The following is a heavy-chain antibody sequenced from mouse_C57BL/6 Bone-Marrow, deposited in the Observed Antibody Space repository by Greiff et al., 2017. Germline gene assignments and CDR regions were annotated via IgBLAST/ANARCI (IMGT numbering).Heavy chain of an antibody. CDR3: ARVFYGYDVGFAY. J-gene: IGHJ3*01. V-gene: IGHV1-76*01. D-gene: IGHD2-2*01. CDR2: IYPGSGNT. Sequence: VKLMESGAELVRPGASVKLSCKASGYTFTDYYINWVKQRPGQGLEWIARIYPGSGNTYYNEKFKGKATLTAEKSSSTAYMQLSSLTSEDSAVYFCARVFYGYDVGFAYWGQGTLVTVSA. CDR1: GYTFTDYY.